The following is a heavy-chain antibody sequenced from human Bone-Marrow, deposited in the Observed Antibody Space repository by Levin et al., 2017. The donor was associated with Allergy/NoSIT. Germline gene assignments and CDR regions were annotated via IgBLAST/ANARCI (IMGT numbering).Heavy chain of an antibody. D-gene: IGHD1-1*01. CDR2: INQHGNEK. CDR3: ARGVATTDDY. V-gene: IGHV3-7*01. J-gene: IGHJ4*02. Sequence: GESLKISCAASGFTFDSFWMSWLRQVPGKGLEWVAHINQHGNEKYYVDSVKGRFTISRDNAKNSLYLQMNSLRIEDTAMFYCARGVATTDDYWGQGILVIVSS. CDR1: GFTFDSFW.